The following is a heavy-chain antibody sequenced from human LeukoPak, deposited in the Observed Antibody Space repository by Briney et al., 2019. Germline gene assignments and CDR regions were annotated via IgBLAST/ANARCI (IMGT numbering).Heavy chain of an antibody. Sequence: GGSLRLSCGASGFSFNNAYMSWVRQAPGKGPEWVGLIKSKIDGETIEYAAPVEGRFTISRDDSKNTLYLQMSSLKTEDTAVYYCTRITIFGVVIEYWGQGTLVTVSS. D-gene: IGHD3-3*01. CDR2: IKSKIDGETI. CDR1: GFSFNNAY. V-gene: IGHV3-15*01. CDR3: TRITIFGVVIEY. J-gene: IGHJ4*02.